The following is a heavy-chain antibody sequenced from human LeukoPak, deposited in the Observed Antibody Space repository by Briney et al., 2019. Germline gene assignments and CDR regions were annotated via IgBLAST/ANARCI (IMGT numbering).Heavy chain of an antibody. CDR2: INSDGSST. Sequence: GGSLRLSCAASGFTFSSYWMHWVRQAPGKGLVWVSRINSDGSSTTYADTVKGRFTISRDNAKNTLYLQMNSLRVEDTAIYYCARSTTHYYYYYMDVWGKGTTVTVSS. CDR3: ARSTTHYYYYYMDV. J-gene: IGHJ6*03. CDR1: GFTFSSYW. D-gene: IGHD5/OR15-5a*01. V-gene: IGHV3-74*01.